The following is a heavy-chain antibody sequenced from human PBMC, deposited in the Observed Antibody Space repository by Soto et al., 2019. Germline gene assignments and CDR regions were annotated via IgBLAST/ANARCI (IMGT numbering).Heavy chain of an antibody. V-gene: IGHV3-23*01. D-gene: IGHD2-2*01. Sequence: EVQVLESGGGLVQPGGSLRLSCAASGFTFSSYAMSWVRQAPGKGLEWVSAISGSDGFTYYADTVKGRFTISRDNSKNMLYLQMNSLRADDTAVYYCAKGISNYYCYCMDVWGKGTTVTVSS. CDR2: ISGSDGFT. CDR1: GFTFSSYA. CDR3: AKGISNYYCYCMDV. J-gene: IGHJ6*03.